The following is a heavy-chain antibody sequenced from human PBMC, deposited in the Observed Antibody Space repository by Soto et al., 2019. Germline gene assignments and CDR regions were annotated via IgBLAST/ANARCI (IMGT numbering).Heavy chain of an antibody. V-gene: IGHV1-18*03. J-gene: IGHJ5*01. CDR1: GYTFTSYG. CDR3: ARDSVRNIVLVSAAPGDWFDY. CDR2: ISAYNGNT. Sequence: ASVEVSCKASGYTFTSYGISWVRQAPGQGLEWMGWISAYNGNTNYAQKLQGRVTMTTDTSTSTAYMELRSLRSDDMAVYYCARDSVRNIVLVSAAPGDWFDYWGQGTLVTVSS. D-gene: IGHD2-2*01.